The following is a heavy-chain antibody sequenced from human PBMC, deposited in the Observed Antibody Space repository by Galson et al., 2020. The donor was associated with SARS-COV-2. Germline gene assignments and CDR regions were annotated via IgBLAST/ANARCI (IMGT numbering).Heavy chain of an antibody. D-gene: IGHD2-8*02. J-gene: IGHJ6*02. CDR1: GFNFSSYS. V-gene: IGHV3-21*01. CDR2: IAGSGIYS. Sequence: GGSLRLSCAASGFNFSSYSMPWVRQAPGKGLQWVASIAGSGIYSYYEDSLKGRFTISRDNAKNSLFLQMSGLKSEETAVYYCARGVTGGGGLAVWGRGTTVTGS. CDR3: ARGVTGGGGLAV.